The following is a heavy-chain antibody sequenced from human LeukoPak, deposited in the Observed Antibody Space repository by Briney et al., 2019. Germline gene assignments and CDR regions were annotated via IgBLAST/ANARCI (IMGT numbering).Heavy chain of an antibody. CDR3: ASLASGWYGVEKTTGIFDY. J-gene: IGHJ4*02. V-gene: IGHV4-38-2*02. D-gene: IGHD6-19*01. Sequence: SETLSLTCTVSGYSISSGYYWGWIRQPPGKGLEWIGSIYHSGSTYYNPSLKSRVTISVDTSKNQFSLKLSSVTAADTAVYYCASLASGWYGVEKTTGIFDYWGQGTPVTVSS. CDR1: GYSISSGYY. CDR2: IYHSGST.